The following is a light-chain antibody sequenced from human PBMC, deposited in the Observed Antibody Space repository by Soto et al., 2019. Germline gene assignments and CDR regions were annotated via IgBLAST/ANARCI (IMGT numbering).Light chain of an antibody. CDR1: QNVLSD. CDR3: HQYHSYSWT. CDR2: GAT. V-gene: IGKV3-15*01. J-gene: IGKJ1*01. Sequence: EILLTQSPATLSVSPGETATLSCRASQNVLSDLAWYQQKPGQAPRLLVYGATTRATDAPAKFRGRGSGTEFSLTISSLQSEDSATYYCHQYHSYSWTFGQGTKVEI.